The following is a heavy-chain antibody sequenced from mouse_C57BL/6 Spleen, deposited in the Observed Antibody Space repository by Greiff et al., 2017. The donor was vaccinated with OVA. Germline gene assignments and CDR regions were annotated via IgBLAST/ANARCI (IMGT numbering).Heavy chain of an antibody. CDR3: ASRLLDYAMDY. CDR2: ISSGSSTI. V-gene: IGHV5-17*01. J-gene: IGHJ4*01. Sequence: EVKLVESGGGLVKPGGSLKLSCAASGFTFSDYGMHWVRQAPEKGLEWVAYISSGSSTIYYADTVKGRFTISRDNAKNTLFLQMTSLRSEDTARYYCASRLLDYAMDYWGQGTSVTVSS. D-gene: IGHD2-3*01. CDR1: GFTFSDYG.